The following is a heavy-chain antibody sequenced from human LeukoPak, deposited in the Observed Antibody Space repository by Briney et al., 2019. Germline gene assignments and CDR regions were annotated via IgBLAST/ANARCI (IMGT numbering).Heavy chain of an antibody. J-gene: IGHJ5*02. CDR2: INPNGDAT. Sequence: AASVKVSCKTSGYTFTKYLIHWVRQAPGQGLEWVGTINPNGDATNYAPRLQGRLTLIQDTSTSTVYMELRGLTPDDTAVYYCARPLFCAFDNCGYWLDPWGPGTLVTVSS. CDR3: ARPLFCAFDNCGYWLDP. CDR1: GYTFTKYL. D-gene: IGHD1-20*01. V-gene: IGHV1-46*01.